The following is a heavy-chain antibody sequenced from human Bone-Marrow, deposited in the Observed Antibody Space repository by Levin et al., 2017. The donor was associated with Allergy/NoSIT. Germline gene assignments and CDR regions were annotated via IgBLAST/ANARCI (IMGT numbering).Heavy chain of an antibody. CDR3: AHTTHGWGTYYR. CDR2: ISWDDDK. CDR1: GFSLSTSGVR. V-gene: IGHV2-5*02. J-gene: IGHJ4*02. Sequence: NVSGPTLVKPTQTLTLTCTFSGFSLSTSGVRVGWIRQPPGKALEWLALISWDDDKRYSPSLKSRLAITKDTSKNQVVLTLTNVDPVDTATYFCAHTTHGWGTYYRWGQGTLVTVSS. D-gene: IGHD3-10*01.